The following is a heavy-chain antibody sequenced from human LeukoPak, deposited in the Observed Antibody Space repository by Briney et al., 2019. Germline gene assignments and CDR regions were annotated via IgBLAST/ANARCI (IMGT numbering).Heavy chain of an antibody. CDR2: IYYSGGT. D-gene: IGHD6-13*01. CDR1: GGSISSSSYY. CDR3: ARDPAGTEDY. Sequence: SETLSLTCTVSGGSISSSSYYWGWIRQPPGKGLEWIGSIYYSGGTYYNPSLKSRVTISVDTSKNQFSLKLSSVTAADTAVYYCARDPAGTEDYWGQGTLVTVSS. J-gene: IGHJ4*02. V-gene: IGHV4-39*07.